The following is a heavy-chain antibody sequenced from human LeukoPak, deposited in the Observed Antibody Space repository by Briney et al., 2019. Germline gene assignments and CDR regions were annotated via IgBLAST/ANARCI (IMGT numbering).Heavy chain of an antibody. CDR1: GGSISGYY. CDR2: INYSGST. V-gene: IGHV4-59*08. Sequence: TPSETLSLTCTVSGGSISGYYWSWIRQPPGKGLEWIGYINYSGSTNYNPSLKSRVTISVDTSKNQFSLKLSSVTAADTAVNYCARRGSSLDQWGQGTLVTVSS. J-gene: IGHJ4*02. D-gene: IGHD6-6*01. CDR3: ARRGSSLDQ.